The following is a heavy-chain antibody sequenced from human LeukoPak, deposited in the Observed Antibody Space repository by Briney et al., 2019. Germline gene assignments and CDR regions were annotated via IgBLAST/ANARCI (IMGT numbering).Heavy chain of an antibody. V-gene: IGHV4-31*03. CDR3: AGELRGFGELDNWFDP. D-gene: IGHD3-10*01. Sequence: TLSLTCTVSGGSISSGGYYWSWIRQHPGKGLEWIGYIYYSGSTYYNPSLKSRVTISVDTSKNQFSPKLSSVTAADTAVYYCAGELRGFGELDNWFDPWGQGTLVTASS. CDR2: IYYSGST. CDR1: GGSISSGGYY. J-gene: IGHJ5*02.